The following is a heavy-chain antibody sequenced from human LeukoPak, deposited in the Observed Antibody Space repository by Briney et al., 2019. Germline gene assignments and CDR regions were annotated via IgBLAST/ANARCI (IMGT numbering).Heavy chain of an antibody. Sequence: HPGGSLRLSRAASGFTFSDYAMNWVRQAPMKGLEWVSHINGDSGLIDYAGSVRGRFTISRDNAQNSLYLQMNSLRAEDTAVYYCARDLNWGFDYWGQGILVTVSS. V-gene: IGHV3-48*01. CDR2: INGDSGLI. J-gene: IGHJ4*02. CDR1: GFTFSDYA. D-gene: IGHD7-27*01. CDR3: ARDLNWGFDY.